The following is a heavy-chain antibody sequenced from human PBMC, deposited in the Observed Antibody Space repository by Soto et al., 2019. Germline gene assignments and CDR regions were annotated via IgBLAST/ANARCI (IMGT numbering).Heavy chain of an antibody. J-gene: IGHJ6*03. V-gene: IGHV3-21*01. CDR2: ISSSSTYV. CDR1: GFTFSRFS. D-gene: IGHD4-17*01. Sequence: EVQLVESGGGLVTPGGSLRLSCAASGFTFSRFSMNWVRQAPGKGLEWVSSISSSSTYVYYADSVKGRFTISRDSAQNSLFLQINSLRAEDTAVYYCARDLYGDDCMDCWGKGTTVTVSS. CDR3: ARDLYGDDCMDC.